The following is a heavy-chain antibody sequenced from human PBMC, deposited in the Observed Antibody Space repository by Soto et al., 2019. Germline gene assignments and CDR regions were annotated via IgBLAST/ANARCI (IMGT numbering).Heavy chain of an antibody. CDR3: ARGRSSTSPSPIGY. V-gene: IGHV4-31*03. Sequence: QVQLQESGPGLVKPSQTLSLPCTVSGGSISSGGYYWSWIRQHPGKCLEWIGYIYYSGSTYYNPSLKSRVTISVDTSKNQFSLKLSSVTAADTAVYYCARGRSSTSPSPIGYWGQGTLVTVSS. J-gene: IGHJ4*02. D-gene: IGHD2-2*01. CDR2: IYYSGST. CDR1: GGSISSGGYY.